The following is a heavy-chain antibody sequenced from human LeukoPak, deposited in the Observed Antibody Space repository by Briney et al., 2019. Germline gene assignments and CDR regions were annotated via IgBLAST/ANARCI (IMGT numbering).Heavy chain of an antibody. CDR3: AKVRYGSGSYYNGIQIGDAFDI. D-gene: IGHD3-10*01. CDR2: ISGSGGST. CDR1: GFTFSSYA. J-gene: IGHJ3*02. V-gene: IGHV3-23*01. Sequence: GGSLRLSCAASGFTFSSYAMSWVRQAPGKGLEWVSAISGSGGSTYYADSVKGRFTISRDNSKNTLYLQMNSLRAEDTAVYYCAKVRYGSGSYYNGIQIGDAFDIWGQGTMVTVSS.